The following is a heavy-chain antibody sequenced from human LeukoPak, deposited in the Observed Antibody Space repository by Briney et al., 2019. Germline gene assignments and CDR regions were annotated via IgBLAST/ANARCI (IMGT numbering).Heavy chain of an antibody. CDR2: IYTSGST. Sequence: SETLSLTCTVSGGSISSYYWSWIRQPAGKGLEWIGRIYTSGSTNYDPSLKSRVTMSVDTSKNQFSLKLSSVTAADTAVYYCARGGIVLMAGASDIWGQGTMVTVSS. J-gene: IGHJ3*02. CDR3: ARGGIVLMAGASDI. V-gene: IGHV4-4*07. CDR1: GGSISSYY. D-gene: IGHD2-8*01.